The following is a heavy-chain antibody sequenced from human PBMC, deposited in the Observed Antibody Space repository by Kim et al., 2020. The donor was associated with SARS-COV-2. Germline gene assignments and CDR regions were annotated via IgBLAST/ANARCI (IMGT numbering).Heavy chain of an antibody. J-gene: IGHJ6*02. V-gene: IGHV3-23*01. CDR3: AKGGEYSSYGDYGMDV. Sequence: GGSLRLSCAASGFTFSSYAMSWVRQAPGKGLEWVSAISGSGGSTYYADSVKGRFTISRDNSKNTLYLQMNSLRAEDTAVYYCAKGGEYSSYGDYGMDVWGQGTTVTVSS. CDR2: ISGSGGST. D-gene: IGHD6-6*01. CDR1: GFTFSSYA.